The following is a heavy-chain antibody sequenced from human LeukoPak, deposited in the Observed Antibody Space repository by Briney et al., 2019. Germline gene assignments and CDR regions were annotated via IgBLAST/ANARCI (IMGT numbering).Heavy chain of an antibody. CDR2: IYYSENT. J-gene: IGHJ4*02. CDR3: ARETSSTAFDY. CDR1: GGSISSYY. D-gene: IGHD2-8*02. Sequence: SETLSLTCTVSGGSISSYYWAWIRQPPGKGLEWIGSIYYSENTYDNPSLESRVTISVDTSKNQFSLKLSSITAADTAVYYCARETSSTAFDYWGQGTLVTVSS. V-gene: IGHV4-39*07.